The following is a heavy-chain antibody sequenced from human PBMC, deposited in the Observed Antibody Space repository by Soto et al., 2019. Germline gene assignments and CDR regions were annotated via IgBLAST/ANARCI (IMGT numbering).Heavy chain of an antibody. J-gene: IGHJ6*02. CDR2: INHSGST. D-gene: IGHD2-21*02. CDR3: ARDLWGYCGTDCYPLDV. CDR1: GGSFSDFY. Sequence: SETLSLTCAVYGGSFSDFYWTWIRQLPGKGLEWIGEINHSGSTNYNPSLKSRVTISVDTSKNQFSLKLNSVTAADTAVYYCARDLWGYCGTDCYPLDVWGQGTTVTVSS. V-gene: IGHV4-34*01.